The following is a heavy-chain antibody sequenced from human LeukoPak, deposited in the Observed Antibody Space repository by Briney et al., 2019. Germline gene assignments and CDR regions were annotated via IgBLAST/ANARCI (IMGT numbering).Heavy chain of an antibody. J-gene: IGHJ6*02. Sequence: GGSLRLSCAASGFTFSSYGMHWVRQAPGKGLEWVAVIWYDGSNKYYADSVKGRFTISRDNSKNTLYLQMNSLRAEDTAVYYCAKSQHYFYYYAMDVWGQGTTVTVSS. CDR2: IWYDGSNK. CDR3: AKSQHYFYYYAMDV. CDR1: GFTFSSYG. D-gene: IGHD2-2*01. V-gene: IGHV3-33*06.